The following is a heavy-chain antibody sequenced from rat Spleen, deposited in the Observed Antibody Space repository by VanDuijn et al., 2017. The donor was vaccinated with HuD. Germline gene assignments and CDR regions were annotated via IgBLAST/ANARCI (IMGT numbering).Heavy chain of an antibody. V-gene: IGHV2-13*01. Sequence: VQLKESGPGLVQPSQTLSLTCTVSGFSLSNYGVIWFRQPPGKGLEWMGIIWDDGNPNYNSTLKSRLSITRDTSKSQVYLKMNSLQTEDTATYYCARVGYSSYIRYFDYWGQGVMVTVSS. J-gene: IGHJ2*01. CDR1: GFSLSNYG. D-gene: IGHD1-2*01. CDR2: IWDDGNP. CDR3: ARVGYSSYIRYFDY.